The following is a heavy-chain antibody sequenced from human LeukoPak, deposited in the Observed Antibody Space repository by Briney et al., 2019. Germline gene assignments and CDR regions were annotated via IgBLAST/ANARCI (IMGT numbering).Heavy chain of an antibody. V-gene: IGHV3-21*01. Sequence: GGCLRLSCAASGFTFSSYSMNWVRQAPGKGLECVSSISSSSSYIYYVDSVKGRFTISRDNAKNSLYLQMNSLRAEDTAVYYCATETGYNYGFDHWGQGTLVTVSS. CDR3: ATETGYNYGFDH. J-gene: IGHJ5*02. CDR1: GFTFSSYS. D-gene: IGHD5-18*01. CDR2: ISSSSSYI.